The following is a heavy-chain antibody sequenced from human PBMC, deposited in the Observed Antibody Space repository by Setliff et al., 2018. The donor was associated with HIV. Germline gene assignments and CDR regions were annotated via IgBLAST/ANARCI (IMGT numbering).Heavy chain of an antibody. V-gene: IGHV1-58*02. Sequence: SVKVSCKASGFTFTNSAMQWVRQARGQRLEWIGWIVVGSDNTNYAQKFQERVTITRDLSTSTAYMELSSLRSEDTAVYYCAAASNRRVRGVNLHYYYYMDVWGKGTTVTVSS. CDR2: IVVGSDNT. D-gene: IGHD3-10*01. J-gene: IGHJ6*03. CDR1: GFTFTNSA. CDR3: AAASNRRVRGVNLHYYYYMDV.